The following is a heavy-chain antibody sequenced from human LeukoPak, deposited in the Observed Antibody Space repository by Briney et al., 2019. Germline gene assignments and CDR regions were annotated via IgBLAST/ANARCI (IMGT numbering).Heavy chain of an antibody. CDR2: IYYSGST. J-gene: IGHJ5*02. V-gene: IGHV4-61*01. CDR3: ARVSFNVLRYFDWLSWFDP. CDR1: GDSITSGTYY. D-gene: IGHD3-9*01. Sequence: SETLSLTCTVSGDSITSGTYYWSWIRQPPGKGLEWIGYIYYSGSTNYNPSLKSRVTISVDTSKNQFSLKLSSVTAADTAVYYCARVSFNVLRYFDWLSWFDPWGQGTLVTVSS.